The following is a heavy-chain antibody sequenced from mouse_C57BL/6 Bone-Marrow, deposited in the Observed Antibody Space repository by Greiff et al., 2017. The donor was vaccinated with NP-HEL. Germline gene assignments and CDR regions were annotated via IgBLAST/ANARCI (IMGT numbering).Heavy chain of an antibody. J-gene: IGHJ1*03. CDR1: GYTFTDYY. CDR3: ARREIYYYGSSRSRYWYFDV. D-gene: IGHD1-1*01. CDR2: IYPGSGNT. V-gene: IGHV1-76*01. Sequence: VKLVESGAELVRPGASVKLSCKASGYTFTDYYINWVKQRPGQGLEWIARIYPGSGNTYYNEKFKGKATLTAEKSSSTAYMQLSSLTSEDSAVYFCARREIYYYGSSRSRYWYFDVWGTGTTVTVSS.